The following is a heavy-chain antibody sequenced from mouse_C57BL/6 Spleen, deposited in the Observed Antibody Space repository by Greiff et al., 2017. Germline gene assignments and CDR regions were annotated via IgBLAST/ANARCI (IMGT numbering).Heavy chain of an antibody. CDR2: IDPENGDT. V-gene: IGHV14-4*01. CDR1: GFNIKDDY. Sequence: EVQGVESGAELVRPGASVKLSCTASGFNIKDDYMHWVKQRPEQGLEWIGWIDPENGDTEYASKFQGKATITADTSSNTAYLQLSSLTSEDTAVYYCTTRGVYFDYWGQGTTLTVSS. CDR3: TTRGVYFDY. J-gene: IGHJ2*01.